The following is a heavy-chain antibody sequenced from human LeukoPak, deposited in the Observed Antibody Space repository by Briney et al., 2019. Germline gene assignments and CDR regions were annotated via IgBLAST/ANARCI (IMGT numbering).Heavy chain of an antibody. CDR3: ARDGPRIAALGEDFDY. CDR1: GYTFTSYY. Sequence: ASVEVSCKASGYTFTSYYKHWVRQAPGQGLEWMGIINPSGGSTSYAQKFQGRVTMTRDTSTSTVYMELSSLRSEDTAVYYCARDGPRIAALGEDFDYWGQGTLVTVSS. V-gene: IGHV1-46*01. D-gene: IGHD6-6*01. CDR2: INPSGGST. J-gene: IGHJ4*02.